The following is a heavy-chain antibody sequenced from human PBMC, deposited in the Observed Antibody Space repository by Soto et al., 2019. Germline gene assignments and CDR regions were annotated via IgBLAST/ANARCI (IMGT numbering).Heavy chain of an antibody. CDR3: ARLPDPARTVAATTELDP. CDR1: GFSVSSNY. CDR2: HCSGGST. Sequence: GGSLRLSCAISGFSVSSNYMIWARQAPGKGLEWVSFHCSGGSTYYSDSVQGRFTISRDKSSITLYLQMRRVRAEDTAVYFRARLPDPARTVAATTELDPGG. D-gene: IGHD1-26*01. J-gene: IGHJ5*02. V-gene: IGHV3-53*01.